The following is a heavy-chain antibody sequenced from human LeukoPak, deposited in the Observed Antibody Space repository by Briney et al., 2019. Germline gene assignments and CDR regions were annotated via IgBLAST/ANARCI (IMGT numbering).Heavy chain of an antibody. CDR3: AKAQGGRGVSPIPIDY. CDR1: GFTFSSYA. D-gene: IGHD3-10*01. CDR2: ISGSGGST. V-gene: IGHV3-23*01. Sequence: PGGSLRLSCAASGFTFSSYAMSWVRQAPGKGLEWVSAISGSGGSTYYADSVKGRFTISRDNSKNTLYLQMNSLRAEDTAVYYCAKAQGGRGVSPIPIDYWGQGTLVTVSS. J-gene: IGHJ4*02.